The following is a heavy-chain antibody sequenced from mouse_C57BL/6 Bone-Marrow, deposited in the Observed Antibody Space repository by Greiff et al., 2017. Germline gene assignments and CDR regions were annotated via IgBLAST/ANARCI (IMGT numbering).Heavy chain of an antibody. Sequence: VKLQESGPELVKPGASVKISCKASGYAFSSSWMNWVKQRPGKGLEWIGRIYPGDGDTNYNGKFKGKATLTADKSSSTAYMQLSSLTSEDSAVYVCARERGYYYGSRSWFAYWGQGTLVTVSA. D-gene: IGHD1-1*01. CDR3: ARERGYYYGSRSWFAY. CDR1: GYAFSSSW. V-gene: IGHV1-82*01. CDR2: IYPGDGDT. J-gene: IGHJ3*01.